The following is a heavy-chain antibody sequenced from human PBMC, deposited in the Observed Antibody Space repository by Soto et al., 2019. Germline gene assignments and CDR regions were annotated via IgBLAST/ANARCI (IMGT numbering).Heavy chain of an antibody. J-gene: IGHJ6*02. CDR3: ARSRGPLYGMDV. CDR2: IIPILGIA. V-gene: IGHV1-69*02. Sequence: QVQLVQSGAEVKKPGSSVKVSCKASGGTFSSYTISWVRQAPGQGLEWMGRIIPILGIANYAQKFQGRVTITTNKATTTAYMELSSLRTEATDVYYCARSRGPLYGMDVWGQGTTVTVSS. CDR1: GGTFSSYT.